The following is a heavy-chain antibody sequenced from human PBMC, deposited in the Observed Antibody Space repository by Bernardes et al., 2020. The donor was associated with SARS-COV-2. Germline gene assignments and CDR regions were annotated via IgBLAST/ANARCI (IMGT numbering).Heavy chain of an antibody. J-gene: IGHJ4*02. CDR1: GFTFSSYW. D-gene: IGHD1-26*01. V-gene: IGHV3-74*01. CDR2: INSDGRTT. CDR3: ARKLDSGTYYGDLGY. Sequence: GGSLRLSCAASGFTFSSYWMHWVRQAPGKGLVWVSRINSDGRTTSYADSVKGRFTISRDNARNTLYLQMNSLRVEDTAVYYCARKLDSGTYYGDLGYWGQGTLVTVSS.